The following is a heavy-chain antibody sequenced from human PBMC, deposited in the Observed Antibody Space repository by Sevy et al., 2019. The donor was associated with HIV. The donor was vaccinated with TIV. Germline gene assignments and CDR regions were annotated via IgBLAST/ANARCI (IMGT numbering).Heavy chain of an antibody. CDR2: INHSGST. CDR1: GGSFSGYY. J-gene: IGHJ3*02. Sequence: SETLSLTCAVYGGSFSGYYWSWIRQPPGKGLEWIGEINHSGSTNYNPSLKSRVTISVDTSKNQFSLKLGSVTAADTAVYYCARGYCGGDCYPNDAFDIWGQGTMVTVSS. V-gene: IGHV4-34*01. D-gene: IGHD2-21*02. CDR3: ARGYCGGDCYPNDAFDI.